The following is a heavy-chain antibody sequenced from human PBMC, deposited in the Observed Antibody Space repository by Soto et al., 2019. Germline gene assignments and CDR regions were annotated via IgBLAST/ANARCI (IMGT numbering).Heavy chain of an antibody. CDR3: ARDLGSGYDPGDY. Sequence: QVQLVQSGAEVKKPGSSVKVSGKTSGDIFSGYSISWVRQAPGQGLEWMGGIIPIFGTTNYAQRFHGRVTITADKSTSTVYMGLYSLKSEDTAVYYYARDLGSGYDPGDYWGQGTLVTVSS. J-gene: IGHJ4*02. D-gene: IGHD5-12*01. V-gene: IGHV1-69*14. CDR1: GDIFSGYS. CDR2: IIPIFGTT.